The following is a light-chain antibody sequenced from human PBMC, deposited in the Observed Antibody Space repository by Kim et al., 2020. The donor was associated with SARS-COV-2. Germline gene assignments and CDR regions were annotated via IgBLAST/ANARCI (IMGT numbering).Light chain of an antibody. CDR3: HVWDSNTAV. V-gene: IGLV3-9*01. J-gene: IGLJ3*02. Sequence: SYELTQPLSESVALGQTARITRGGSSIGAKSVHWYQQKPGQAPVLVIYRDRNRPSGIPERFSGSNSGNTATLTISRAQAGDEADYYCHVWDSNTAVFGGGTQLTVL. CDR2: RDR. CDR1: SIGAKS.